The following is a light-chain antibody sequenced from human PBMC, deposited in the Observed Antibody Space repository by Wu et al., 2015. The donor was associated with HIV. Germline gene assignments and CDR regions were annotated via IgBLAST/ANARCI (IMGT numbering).Light chain of an antibody. CDR3: QQYNNWPPLT. CDR1: QSVSSN. CDR2: GAS. J-gene: IGKJ4*01. Sequence: EIVMTQSPATLSVSPGERATLSCRASQSVSSNLAWYQQKPGQAPRLLIYGASTRAAGIPDRFSGSGSATEYTLTISSLQSEDFAVYFCQQYNNWPPLTFGGGPRSRS. V-gene: IGKV3-15*01.